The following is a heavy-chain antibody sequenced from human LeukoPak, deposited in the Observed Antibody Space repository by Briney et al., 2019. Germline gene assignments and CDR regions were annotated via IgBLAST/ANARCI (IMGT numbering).Heavy chain of an antibody. CDR1: GFTFSSYG. J-gene: IGHJ4*02. CDR2: ISYDGSNK. Sequence: GGSLRLSCAASGFTFSSYGMHWVRQAPGKGLEWVAVISYDGSNKYYADSVKGRFTISRDNSKNTLYLQMNSLRAEDTAVYYCAKDRTEYSYGQLNYWGQGTLVTVSS. CDR3: AKDRTEYSYGQLNY. D-gene: IGHD5-18*01. V-gene: IGHV3-30*18.